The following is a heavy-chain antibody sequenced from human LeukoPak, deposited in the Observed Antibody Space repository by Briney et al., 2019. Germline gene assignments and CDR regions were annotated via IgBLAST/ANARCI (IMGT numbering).Heavy chain of an antibody. J-gene: IGHJ4*02. Sequence: ASVKVSCKASGYTFTSYDMNWDRHAPGKGKEWMGWMNPNSGNTGYAQKFQGRVTMTRNNSISTAYMELNSLRSEGTAVYYCARGRRVGATLSVYWGQGTLVTVSS. CDR1: GYTFTSYD. V-gene: IGHV1-8*01. CDR2: MNPNSGNT. D-gene: IGHD1-26*01. CDR3: ARGRRVGATLSVY.